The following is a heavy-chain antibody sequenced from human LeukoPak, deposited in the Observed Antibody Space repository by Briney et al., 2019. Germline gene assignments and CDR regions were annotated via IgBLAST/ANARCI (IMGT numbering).Heavy chain of an antibody. Sequence: GGSLRLSCAASGFTVSSNYMSWVRQAPGKGLEGVSVIYSGGSTYYADSVKGRFTISRDNSKHTLYLQMNSLRAEDTAVYYCARAYIYGLPRYFDYWGQGTLVTVSS. CDR3: ARAYIYGLPRYFDY. V-gene: IGHV3-53*01. CDR2: IYSGGST. D-gene: IGHD4-17*01. CDR1: GFTVSSNY. J-gene: IGHJ4*02.